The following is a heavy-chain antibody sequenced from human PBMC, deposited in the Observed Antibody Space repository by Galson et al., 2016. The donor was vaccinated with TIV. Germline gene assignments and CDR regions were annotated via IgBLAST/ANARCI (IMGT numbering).Heavy chain of an antibody. V-gene: IGHV1-18*01. D-gene: IGHD5-18*01. Sequence: SVKVSCKASGYTFTDYAISWVRQAPGQGLEWMGWINSYNGDTTFAQKFQGRVTVTTDTSTNTAYMELWNLRSDDTAVYYCARSGYTYGLVGSPSSFWYLDLWGRGTLITVSS. CDR2: INSYNGDT. CDR1: GYTFTDYA. CDR3: ARSGYTYGLVGSPSSFWYLDL. J-gene: IGHJ2*01.